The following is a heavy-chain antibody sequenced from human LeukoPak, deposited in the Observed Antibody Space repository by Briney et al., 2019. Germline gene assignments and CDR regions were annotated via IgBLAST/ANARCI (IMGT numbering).Heavy chain of an antibody. J-gene: IGHJ4*02. CDR1: GFTVSSNY. Sequence: QPGGSLRLSCAVSGFTVSSNYMSWVRQAPGKGLEWVSVLYAGGTTDYADSVKGRFTISRDNSKNTLYLQMNNLRAEDTAVYYCAKASYYHDSSGYYRYFDYWGQGTLVTVSS. V-gene: IGHV3-53*01. D-gene: IGHD3-22*01. CDR2: LYAGGTT. CDR3: AKASYYHDSSGYYRYFDY.